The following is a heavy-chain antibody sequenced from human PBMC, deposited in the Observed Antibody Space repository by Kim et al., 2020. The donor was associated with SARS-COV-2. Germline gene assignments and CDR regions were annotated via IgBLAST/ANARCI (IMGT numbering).Heavy chain of an antibody. V-gene: IGHV7-4-1*02. CDR1: GYNFNNNV. CDR2: ISASTWNP. D-gene: IGHD6-13*01. CDR3: SRSIVAAAGRWFDT. Sequence: ASVKVSCKASGYNFNNNVMNWVRQAPGQGLEWMGWISASTWNPTYAQGFTGRFVFSLDTSVSTAYLQISSLKSEDTAVYYFSRSIVAAAGRWFDTWCQGT. J-gene: IGHJ5*02.